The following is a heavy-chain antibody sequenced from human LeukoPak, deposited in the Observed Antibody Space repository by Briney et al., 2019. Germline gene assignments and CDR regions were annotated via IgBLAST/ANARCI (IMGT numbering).Heavy chain of an antibody. Sequence: GGSLRLSCAASGFTFSSYAMRWVRQAPGKGLEWVAVISDDGSNKYYADSVKGRFTISRDNSKYTVYLQMNSLSAEDTAVYYGARYAVAAAVFSELFDPWGQGTLVTVSS. J-gene: IGHJ5*02. V-gene: IGHV3-30*04. D-gene: IGHD6-13*01. CDR1: GFTFSSYA. CDR2: ISDDGSNK. CDR3: ARYAVAAAVFSELFDP.